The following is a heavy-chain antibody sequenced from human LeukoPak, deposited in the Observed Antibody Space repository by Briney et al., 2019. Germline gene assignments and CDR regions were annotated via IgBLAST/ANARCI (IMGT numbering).Heavy chain of an antibody. D-gene: IGHD3-10*01. V-gene: IGHV3-73*01. J-gene: IGHJ4*02. CDR1: GFSFSEAA. CDR2: IRSRTTGHAT. Sequence: PGGSLRLFCGASGFSFSEAAIHGVRQASGKELEGVGRIRSRTTGHATAYAASVKGRLTISRDDSKNTAFLQMNSLRAEDTAVYYCARDIYYGSGSYYPFDYWGQGTLVTVSS. CDR3: ARDIYYGSGSYYPFDY.